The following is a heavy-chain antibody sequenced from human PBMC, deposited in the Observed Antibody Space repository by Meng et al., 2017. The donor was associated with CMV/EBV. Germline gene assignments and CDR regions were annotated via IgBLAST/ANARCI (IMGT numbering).Heavy chain of an antibody. CDR1: RFTFSGST. V-gene: IGHV3-73*01. D-gene: IGHD3/OR15-3a*01. CDR2: IKSKASNYAT. Sequence: ETLSLTCAVSRFTFSGSTIHWVRQASGKGLEWLGRIKSKASNYATAYGASVKGRFTISRDDSKNTAYLQMNGLKIEDTAVYYCSRRWEGVGNYYFDWGQGTLVTVSS. J-gene: IGHJ4*02. CDR3: SRRWEGVGNYYFD.